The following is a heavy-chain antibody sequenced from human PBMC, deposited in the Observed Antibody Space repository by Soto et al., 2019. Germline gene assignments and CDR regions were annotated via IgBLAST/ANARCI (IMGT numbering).Heavy chain of an antibody. CDR2: IYYSGST. CDR1: GGSISSYY. V-gene: IGHV4-59*01. Sequence: QVQLQESGPGLVKPSETLSLTCTVSGGSISSYYWSWIRQPPGKGLEWIGYIYYSGSTNYNPSLIRRLTISVDTSKHQSSLKLSSVTAADTAVYYCAREGFGELSAYGMDVWGQGTTVTVSS. CDR3: AREGFGELSAYGMDV. J-gene: IGHJ6*02. D-gene: IGHD3-10*01.